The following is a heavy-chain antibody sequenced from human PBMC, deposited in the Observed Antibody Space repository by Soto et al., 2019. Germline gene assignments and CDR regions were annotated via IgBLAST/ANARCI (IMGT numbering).Heavy chain of an antibody. CDR2: ISYDGSNK. CDR3: AKARRVLAGKNYYYYYGMDV. CDR1: GFSFTTFG. Sequence: PGGSLRLSCAASGFSFTTFGMHWVRQAPGKGLEWVAVISYDGSNKYYADSVKGRFTISRDNSKNTLYLQMNSLRAEDTAVYYCAKARRVLAGKNYYYYYGMDVWGQGTTVTVSS. D-gene: IGHD3-10*01. V-gene: IGHV3-30*18. J-gene: IGHJ6*02.